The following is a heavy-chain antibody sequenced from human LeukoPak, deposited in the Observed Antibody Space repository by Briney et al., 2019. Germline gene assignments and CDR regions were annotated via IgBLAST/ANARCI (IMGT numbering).Heavy chain of an antibody. CDR1: GYTFTGYY. V-gene: IGHV1-2*02. CDR2: INPNSAGT. J-gene: IGHJ4*02. Sequence: ASVKVSCKASGYTFTGYYMHWVRQAPGQGLEWMGWINPNSAGTNYAHNFQGRVTKTRDTSTNTAYMDLSSLRSDDTAVYYCARGITTGAPYWGQGTLVTVSS. D-gene: IGHD1-1*01. CDR3: ARGITTGAPY.